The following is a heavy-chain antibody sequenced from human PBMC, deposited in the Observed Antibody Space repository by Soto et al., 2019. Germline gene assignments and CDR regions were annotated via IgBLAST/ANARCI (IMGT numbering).Heavy chain of an antibody. J-gene: IGHJ4*02. CDR3: ARAAGVVIEYYFDY. CDR2: IKQDGSEK. V-gene: IGHV3-7*01. D-gene: IGHD2-21*01. Sequence: EVQLVESGGGLVQPGGSLRLSCAASGFTFSSYWMSWVRQAPGKGLEWVANIKQDGSEKYYVDSVKGRFTISRDNAKNSLYLQMNSLRAEDTAVYYCARAAGVVIEYYFDYWGQGTLVTVSS. CDR1: GFTFSSYW.